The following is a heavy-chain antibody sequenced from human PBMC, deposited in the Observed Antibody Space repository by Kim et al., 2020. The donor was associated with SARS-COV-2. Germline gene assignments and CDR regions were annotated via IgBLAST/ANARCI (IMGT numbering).Heavy chain of an antibody. CDR1: GFTFSSYS. CDR3: ARDVENCSSTSCYGWFDP. Sequence: GGSLRLSCAASGFTFSSYSMNWVRQAPGKGLEWVSSISSSSSYIYYADSVKGRFTISRDNAKNSLYLQMNSLRAEDTAVYYCARDVENCSSTSCYGWFDPWGQGTLVTVSS. CDR2: ISSSSSYI. D-gene: IGHD2-2*01. J-gene: IGHJ5*02. V-gene: IGHV3-21*01.